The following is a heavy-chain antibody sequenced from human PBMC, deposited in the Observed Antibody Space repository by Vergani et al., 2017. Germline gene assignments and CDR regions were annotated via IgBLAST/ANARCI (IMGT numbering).Heavy chain of an antibody. CDR2: VYTGGRA. CDR1: GGSIASGTYY. J-gene: IGHJ3*02. Sequence: QVQLQESGPRLVKPSQTLSLTCTVPGGSIASGTYYWTWIRQPAGKGLEWIGRVYTGGRANYNPSFKSRVTISLDTSRNQFSLNLQSVTAADTAVYYCARDYASAIYYANDAFDIWGRGTKATVSS. V-gene: IGHV4-61*02. CDR3: ARDYASAIYYANDAFDI. D-gene: IGHD2-8*01.